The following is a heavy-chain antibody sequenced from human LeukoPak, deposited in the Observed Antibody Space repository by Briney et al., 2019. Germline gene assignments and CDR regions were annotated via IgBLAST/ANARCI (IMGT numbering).Heavy chain of an antibody. CDR2: INTDGSST. CDR3: ASRTGVY. Sequence: PGGSLRLSCAASRFTFGSYWMHWVRQAPGKGLVWVSRINTDGSSTTYADSVKGQFTISRDNAKNTLYLQMNSLRAEDTAVYYCASRTGVYWGQGTLVTVSS. CDR1: RFTFGSYW. J-gene: IGHJ4*02. V-gene: IGHV3-74*01. D-gene: IGHD1-14*01.